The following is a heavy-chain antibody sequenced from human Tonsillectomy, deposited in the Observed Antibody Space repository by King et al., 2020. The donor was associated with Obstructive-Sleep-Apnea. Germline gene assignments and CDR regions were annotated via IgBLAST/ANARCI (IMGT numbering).Heavy chain of an antibody. CDR3: ARDPGLSGWSFDY. CDR1: GGSVNSGSHY. D-gene: IGHD6-19*01. CDR2: ISYSGST. Sequence: PLQESGPGLVKPSETLSLTCTVSGGSVNSGSHYWSWIRQPPGKGLEWVGYISYSGSTNYHPSLKSRVTISVDTSKNQFSLKLSSVTAADTAVYYCARDPGLSGWSFDYWGQETLVTVSS. V-gene: IGHV4-61*01. J-gene: IGHJ4*02.